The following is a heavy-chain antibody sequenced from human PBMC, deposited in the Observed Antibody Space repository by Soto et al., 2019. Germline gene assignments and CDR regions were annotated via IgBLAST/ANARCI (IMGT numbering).Heavy chain of an antibody. CDR2: IIPILGIA. V-gene: IGHV1-69*04. CDR3: ARDPDSGYAQRGPNWFDP. CDR1: GGTFTSYT. D-gene: IGHD5-12*01. Sequence: ASVKVSCKASGGTFTSYTISWVRQAPGQGLEWMGRIIPILGIANYAQKFQGRVTITADKSTSTAYMELSSLRSEDTAVYYCARDPDSGYAQRGPNWFDPWGQGTLVTVSS. J-gene: IGHJ5*02.